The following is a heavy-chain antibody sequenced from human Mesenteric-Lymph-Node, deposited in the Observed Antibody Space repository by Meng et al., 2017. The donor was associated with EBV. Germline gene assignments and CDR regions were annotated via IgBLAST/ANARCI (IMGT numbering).Heavy chain of an antibody. CDR1: GYTFTSYD. CDR2: MNPNSGNT. V-gene: IGHV1-8*01. J-gene: IGHJ4*02. CDR3: ARGKGSGSYYKPYYFDY. D-gene: IGHD3-10*01. Sequence: QGRRGQSGAEVKKPGASVKVSCKASGYTFTSYDINWVRQATGQGLEWMGWMNPNSGNTGYAQKFQGRVTMTRNTSISTAYMELSSLRSEDTAVYYCARGKGSGSYYKPYYFDYWGQGTLVTVSS.